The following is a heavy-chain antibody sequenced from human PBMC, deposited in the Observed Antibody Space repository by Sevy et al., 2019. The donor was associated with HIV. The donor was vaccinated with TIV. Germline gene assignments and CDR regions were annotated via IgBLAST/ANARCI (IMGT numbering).Heavy chain of an antibody. CDR3: ATTKDYYENSGDPFDY. J-gene: IGHJ4*02. Sequence: PSVKVSCKVSGYTLNQLPMHWVRQVPGKGLEWMGSFDPEDDETTYAQKFQGRVTMTEDTSTDTAYMELSSLRSEDTAVYYCATTKDYYENSGDPFDYWGQGTLVTVSS. CDR2: FDPEDDET. V-gene: IGHV1-24*01. D-gene: IGHD3-22*01. CDR1: GYTLNQLP.